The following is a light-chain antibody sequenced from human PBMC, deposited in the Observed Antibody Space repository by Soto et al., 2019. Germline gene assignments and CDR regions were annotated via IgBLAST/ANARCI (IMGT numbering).Light chain of an antibody. CDR3: HQCSVSPVT. CDR1: QSVSSN. J-gene: IGKJ1*01. V-gene: IGKV3-15*01. CDR2: GAS. Sequence: EIVLTQSPATLSVSPGERATLSCRASQSVSSNLAWYQQKPGQAPRLLIYGASTRATGIPARFSGSGSGTDFTLTISRLESEDSAVYYCHQCSVSPVTFGQGTKV.